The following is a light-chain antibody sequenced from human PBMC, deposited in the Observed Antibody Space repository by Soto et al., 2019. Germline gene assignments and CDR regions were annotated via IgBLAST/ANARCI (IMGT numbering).Light chain of an antibody. V-gene: IGLV2-11*01. J-gene: IGLJ2*01. Sequence: QSALTQPRSVSGSPKQSVTISCTGSSRDVGGYNYVSWYQQHPGKAPKLIIYDVYKRPSGVPDRFSGSKSGITASLTISGLQAADEADYYCCAYAGSYTPIFGGGTKLTVL. CDR1: SRDVGGYNY. CDR2: DVY. CDR3: CAYAGSYTPI.